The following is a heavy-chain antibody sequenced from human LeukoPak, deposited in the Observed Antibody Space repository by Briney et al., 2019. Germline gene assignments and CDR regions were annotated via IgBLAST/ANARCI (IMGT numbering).Heavy chain of an antibody. Sequence: SVKVSCKASGGTFSSYAISWVRQAPGQGLEWMGGIIPIFGTANYAQKFQGRVTITTDESTSTAYMELSSLRSEDTAVYYCASGYCTNGVCYPVDYWGQGTLVTASS. CDR1: GGTFSSYA. CDR2: IIPIFGTA. D-gene: IGHD2-8*01. J-gene: IGHJ4*02. CDR3: ASGYCTNGVCYPVDY. V-gene: IGHV1-69*05.